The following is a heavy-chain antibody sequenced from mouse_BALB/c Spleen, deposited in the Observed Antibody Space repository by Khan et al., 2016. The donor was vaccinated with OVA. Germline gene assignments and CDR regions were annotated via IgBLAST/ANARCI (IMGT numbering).Heavy chain of an antibody. D-gene: IGHD2-10*01. CDR3: VRDGAYYGNYGWFAY. Sequence: QVQLQQSGAELARPGASVKMSCKASGYTFTSYTIHWIKLRPGQGLEWIGYINLSNGYTNYNQKFKDKATLTADKSSTTVYMQLSSLTSDDSAVYNGVRDGAYYGNYGWFAYWRQVNLENVSA. CDR1: GYTFTSYT. V-gene: IGHV1-4*01. J-gene: IGHJ3*01. CDR2: INLSNGYT.